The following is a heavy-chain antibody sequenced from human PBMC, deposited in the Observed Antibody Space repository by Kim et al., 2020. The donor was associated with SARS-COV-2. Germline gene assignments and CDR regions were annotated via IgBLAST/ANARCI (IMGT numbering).Heavy chain of an antibody. D-gene: IGHD3-10*02. V-gene: IGHV3-74*01. CDR3: ARGMFKTGFDV. Sequence: GGSLRLSCAVSGFTLRSYWINWVRQAPGKGLVWVSRIGGDGISTHYADSAKGRFTVSRDNDDNTVYLQMNSLRADDTAVYYCARGMFKTGFDVWGQGTTVTVSS. CDR2: IGGDGIST. J-gene: IGHJ6*02. CDR1: GFTLRSYW.